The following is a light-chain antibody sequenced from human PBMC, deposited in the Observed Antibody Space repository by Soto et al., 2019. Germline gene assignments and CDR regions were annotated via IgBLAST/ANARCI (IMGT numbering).Light chain of an antibody. V-gene: IGLV2-14*01. CDR3: SSYTSDSAWV. CDR2: EVS. CDR1: SSDVGGYDY. J-gene: IGLJ3*02. Sequence: QSALTQPASVSGSPGQSITISCTGTSSDVGGYDYVSWYQQHPGKTPKLIIYEVSNRPSGISNRFSGSKSAYTASLTISGLQTEDEADYYCSSYTSDSAWVFGGGTKLTVL.